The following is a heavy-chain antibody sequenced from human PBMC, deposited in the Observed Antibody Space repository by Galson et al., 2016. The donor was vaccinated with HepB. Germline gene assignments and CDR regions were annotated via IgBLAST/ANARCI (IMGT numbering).Heavy chain of an antibody. J-gene: IGHJ4*02. V-gene: IGHV6-1*01. CDR3: TRAIQGLSLRRGFDY. Sequence: CAISGDSVSSNSAAWNWIRQSPSRGLEWLVRTYYRSKWYNDYAVSVKSRITIKPDTSKNQFSLQLNSMTPEDTAVYYCTRAIQGLSLRRGFDYWGQGTLATVSS. CDR2: TYYRSKWYN. D-gene: IGHD4-17*01. CDR1: GDSVSSNSAA.